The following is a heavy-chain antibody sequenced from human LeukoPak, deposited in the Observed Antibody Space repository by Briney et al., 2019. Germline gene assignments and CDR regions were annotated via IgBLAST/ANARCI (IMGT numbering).Heavy chain of an antibody. Sequence: PGGSLRLSCAASGFTFSSYSMNWVRQAPGKGLEWVSSISSSSSYIYYADSVKGRFTISRDNAKNSLYLQINSLRAEDTAVYYCARGYCSSTSCPGIDYWGQGTLVTVSS. J-gene: IGHJ4*02. V-gene: IGHV3-21*01. D-gene: IGHD2-2*01. CDR2: ISSSSSYI. CDR1: GFTFSSYS. CDR3: ARGYCSSTSCPGIDY.